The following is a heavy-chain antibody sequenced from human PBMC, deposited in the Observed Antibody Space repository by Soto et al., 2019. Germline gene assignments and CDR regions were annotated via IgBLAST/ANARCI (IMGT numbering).Heavy chain of an antibody. CDR2: ISTYNGNT. J-gene: IGHJ6*02. CDR3: AREWVGGLANTVGYYYYGMDV. CDR1: GHTFTSYG. V-gene: IGHV1-18*01. Sequence: ASVQVACTTSGHTFTSYGISGVRQAPGQGIERKGWISTYNGNTNYAQKLQGRVTMTTDTSTSTAYMELRSQRSDDTAVYYCAREWVGGLANTVGYYYYGMDVWGQGTTVTVSS. D-gene: IGHD3-9*01.